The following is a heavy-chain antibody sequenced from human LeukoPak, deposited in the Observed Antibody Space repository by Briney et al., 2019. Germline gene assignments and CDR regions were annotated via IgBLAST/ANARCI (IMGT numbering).Heavy chain of an antibody. J-gene: IGHJ6*02. Sequence: GASVKVSCKASGGTFISYAISWVRQAPGQGLEWMGWISAYNGNTNYAQKLQGRVTMTTDTSTSTAYMELRSLRSDDTAVYYCARSRHSSGWTNYYYYGMDVWGQGTTVTVSS. V-gene: IGHV1-18*01. D-gene: IGHD6-19*01. CDR2: ISAYNGNT. CDR3: ARSRHSSGWTNYYYYGMDV. CDR1: GGTFISYA.